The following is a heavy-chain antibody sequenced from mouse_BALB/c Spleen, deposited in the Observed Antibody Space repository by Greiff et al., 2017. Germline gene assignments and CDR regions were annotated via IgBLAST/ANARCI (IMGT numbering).Heavy chain of an antibody. Sequence: DVKLVESGGGLVKPGGSLKLSCAASGFTFSSYAMSWVRQTPEKRLEWVATISSGGSYTYYPDSVKGRFTISRDNAKNTLYLQMSSLRSEDTAMYYCARHAGFAYWGQGTLVTVSA. J-gene: IGHJ3*01. CDR2: ISSGGSYT. CDR3: ARHAGFAY. CDR1: GFTFSSYA. V-gene: IGHV5-9-3*01.